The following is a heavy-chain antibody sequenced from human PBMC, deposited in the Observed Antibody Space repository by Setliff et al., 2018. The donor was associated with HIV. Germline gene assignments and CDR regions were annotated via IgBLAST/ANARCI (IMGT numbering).Heavy chain of an antibody. D-gene: IGHD2-15*01. Sequence: PSETLSLTCSVAGASVNYNTWSWIRQAPGKGLQWIGFIYNSGSSHYNPSLESRVTLSVDTSKNQFSLSLTSVTGADTAVYYCARGGASSKYLDPWGQGTLVTVS. J-gene: IGHJ5*02. CDR3: ARGGASSKYLDP. V-gene: IGHV4-59*02. CDR1: GASVNYNT. CDR2: IYNSGSS.